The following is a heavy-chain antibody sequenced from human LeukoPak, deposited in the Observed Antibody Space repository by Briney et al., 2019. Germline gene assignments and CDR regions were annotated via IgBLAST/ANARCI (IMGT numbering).Heavy chain of an antibody. J-gene: IGHJ4*02. CDR1: GGSISSYY. D-gene: IGHD3-10*01. CDR2: IYYSGST. V-gene: IGHV4-59*12. CDR3: ARLRGKYYYGSGSYSYFDY. Sequence: PSETLSLTCTVSGGSISSYYWSWIRQPPGKGLEWIGYIYYSGSTNYNPSLKSRVTISVDTSKNQFSLRLSSVTAADTAVYYCARLRGKYYYGSGSYSYFDYWGQGTLVTVSS.